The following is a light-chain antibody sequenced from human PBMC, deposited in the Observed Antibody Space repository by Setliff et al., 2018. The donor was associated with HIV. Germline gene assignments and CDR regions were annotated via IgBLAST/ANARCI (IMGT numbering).Light chain of an antibody. V-gene: IGLV2-14*03. CDR2: DVS. J-gene: IGLJ1*01. Sequence: QSALAQPASVSGSPGQAITISCTGTSDDIGRYYYVSWYQQLPGKAPKLIMYDVSHRPSGVSTRFSGSKSGDTASLTISGLQAEDEAHYYCTSYTINTLDVVGSGTKVTVL. CDR3: TSYTINTLDV. CDR1: SDDIGRYYY.